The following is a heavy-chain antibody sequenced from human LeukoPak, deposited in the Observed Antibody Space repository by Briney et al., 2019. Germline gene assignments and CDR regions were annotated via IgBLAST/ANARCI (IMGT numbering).Heavy chain of an antibody. D-gene: IGHD2-15*01. J-gene: IGHJ4*02. CDR1: GFTFSHFW. Sequence: GGSLRLSCAASGFTFSHFWMSWVRQAPGKGLEWVAYIKKIGSETYYVDSVKGRFTITRHNTRNSLFLQMYSLRAEDTAVYFCAREDGYCSGGNCYSYFDSWGQGTLVTVSS. CDR2: IKKIGSET. V-gene: IGHV3-7*01. CDR3: AREDGYCSGGNCYSYFDS.